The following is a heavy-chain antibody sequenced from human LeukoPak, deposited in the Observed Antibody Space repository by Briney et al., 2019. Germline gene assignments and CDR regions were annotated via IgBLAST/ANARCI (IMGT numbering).Heavy chain of an antibody. V-gene: IGHV4-34*01. Sequence: SETLSLTCAVYGRSFSGYYWSWIRQPPGKGLEWIGEINHSGSTNYNPSLKSRVTISVDTSKNQFSLKLSSVTAAGTAVYYCARVGASYFGAGIFGGYSDYWGQGTLVTVSS. CDR3: ARVGASYFGAGIFGGYSDY. CDR1: GRSFSGYY. CDR2: INHSGST. D-gene: IGHD2-15*01. J-gene: IGHJ4*02.